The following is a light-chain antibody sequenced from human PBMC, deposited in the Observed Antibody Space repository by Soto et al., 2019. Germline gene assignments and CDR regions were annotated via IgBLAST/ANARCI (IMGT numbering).Light chain of an antibody. CDR3: QQYNNWPPWT. CDR1: QSVSSN. J-gene: IGKJ1*01. Sequence: EIVMTQSPATLSVSPGERATLSCRASQSVSSNLAWYQQKPGQAPRLLIYGASTRATGIPARFSGSGSGTDFTLTISILQSEDFAVYYCQQYNNWPPWTFGQGTKVEI. CDR2: GAS. V-gene: IGKV3-15*01.